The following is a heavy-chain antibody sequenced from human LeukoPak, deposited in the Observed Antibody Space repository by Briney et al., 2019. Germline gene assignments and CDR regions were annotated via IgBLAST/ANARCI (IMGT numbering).Heavy chain of an antibody. Sequence: PSETLSLTSTVSGCSISSYYWIWIRQPPGKGLEWIRYIYTSGSTTYNASLKSRVNISVETSKTQFSLTLRSVTAADTAVYYCARLVVVPAAIWGPLYYYYYMDVWGKGTTVTVSS. V-gene: IGHV4-4*09. CDR2: IYTSGST. J-gene: IGHJ6*03. CDR3: ARLVVVPAAIWGPLYYYYYMDV. CDR1: GCSISSYY. D-gene: IGHD2-2*02.